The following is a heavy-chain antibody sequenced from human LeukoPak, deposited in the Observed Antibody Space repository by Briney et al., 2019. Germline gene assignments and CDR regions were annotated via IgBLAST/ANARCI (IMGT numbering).Heavy chain of an antibody. V-gene: IGHV3-30*04. J-gene: IGHJ6*04. CDR3: ASSVAAGHYYYYGMDV. CDR1: GFTFSSYA. Sequence: GGSLGLSCVVSGFTFSSYAMHWVRQAPGKGLEWVAVISYDGSNKYHADSVKGRFTISRDNSKNTLYLQMNSLRAEDTAVYYCASSVAAGHYYYYGMDVWGKGTTVTVSS. D-gene: IGHD6-13*01. CDR2: ISYDGSNK.